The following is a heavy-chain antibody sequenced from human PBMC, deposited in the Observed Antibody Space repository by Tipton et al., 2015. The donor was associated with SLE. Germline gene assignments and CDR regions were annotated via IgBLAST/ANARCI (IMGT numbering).Heavy chain of an antibody. CDR3: ARGSDS. Sequence: TLSLTCTVSGGSISSSSYYWGWIRQPPGKGLEWIGEIYYSGSTNYNPSLKSRVTISVDTSKNQFSLKLSSVTAADTAVYYCARGSDSWGQGTLVTVSS. CDR2: IYYSGST. V-gene: IGHV4-31*03. D-gene: IGHD3-22*01. J-gene: IGHJ4*02. CDR1: GGSISSSSYY.